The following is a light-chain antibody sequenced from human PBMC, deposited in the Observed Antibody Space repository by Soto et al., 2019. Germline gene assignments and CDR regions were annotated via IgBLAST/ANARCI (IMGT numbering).Light chain of an antibody. V-gene: IGLV7-46*01. CDR1: TGAVTSGHY. J-gene: IGLJ3*02. CDR3: LLAHGTSHV. Sequence: QAVVTQEPSLTVSPGGTVTLTCGPSTGAVTSGHYPYWTQQKPGQAPRRLIHDTKRKHSWIPARFSGSLLGGKAALTLSGAQPEDEAEYYCLLAHGTSHVFGGGTKLTVL. CDR2: DTK.